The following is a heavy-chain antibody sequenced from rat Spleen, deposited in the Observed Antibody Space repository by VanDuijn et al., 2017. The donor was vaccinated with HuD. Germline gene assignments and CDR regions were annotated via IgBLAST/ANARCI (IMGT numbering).Heavy chain of an antibody. CDR3: STDYGGYGDY. CDR2: INYDGGNT. D-gene: IGHD1-11*01. Sequence: EVQLVESGGGLVQPGRSMKLSCAASGFTFSNFGMAWVRQAPKKGLEWVAYINYDGGNTYYRDSVKGRFTVSRDNARNTLYLQMDSLRSEDTATYYCSTDYGGYGDYWGQGVMVTVSP. CDR1: GFTFSNFG. J-gene: IGHJ2*01. V-gene: IGHV5S13*01.